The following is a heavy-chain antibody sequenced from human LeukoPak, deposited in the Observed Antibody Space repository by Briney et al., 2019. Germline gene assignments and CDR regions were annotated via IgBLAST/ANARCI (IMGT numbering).Heavy chain of an antibody. CDR1: GGSISSGSYY. V-gene: IGHV4-61*02. J-gene: IGHJ5*02. Sequence: SQTLSPTCTVSGGSISSGSYYWSWIRQPAGKGLEWIGRIYTSGSTNYNPSLKSRVTISVDTSKNQFSLKLSSVTAADTAVYYCARVKVIAARRWFDPWGQGTLVTVSS. D-gene: IGHD6-6*01. CDR3: ARVKVIAARRWFDP. CDR2: IYTSGST.